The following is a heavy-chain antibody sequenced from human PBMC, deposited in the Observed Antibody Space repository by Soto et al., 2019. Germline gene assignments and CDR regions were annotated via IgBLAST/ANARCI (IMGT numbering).Heavy chain of an antibody. CDR2: IYYSGST. CDR3: ARVRRLNSSSWGTIYNWFAP. D-gene: IGHD6-13*01. CDR1: GGSIGSYY. J-gene: IGHJ5*02. Sequence: PSGTLSLTCTVSGGSIGSYYWSWIRQPPGKGLEWIGYIYYSGSTNYNPSLKSRVTISVDTSKNQFSLKLSSVTAADTAVYYCARVRRLNSSSWGTIYNWFAPPGQGTLVTVSS. V-gene: IGHV4-59*12.